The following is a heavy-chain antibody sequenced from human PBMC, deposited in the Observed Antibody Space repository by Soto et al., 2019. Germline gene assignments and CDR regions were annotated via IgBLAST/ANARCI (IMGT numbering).Heavy chain of an antibody. V-gene: IGHV1-69*01. CDR3: ARDVSSDTTGFRGYDL. CDR1: GGTVSSYA. Sequence: QLHLVQSGAEVKKAGSSVKVSCKASGGTVSSYAITWVRQAPGKGLEWMGVFIPIFVSAHYAPKFQGRITITADESTSTAYMELSNLTSEDTDISYGARDVSSDTTGFRGYDLWGQGTQITVSS. D-gene: IGHD3-10*01. J-gene: IGHJ4*02. CDR2: FIPIFVSA.